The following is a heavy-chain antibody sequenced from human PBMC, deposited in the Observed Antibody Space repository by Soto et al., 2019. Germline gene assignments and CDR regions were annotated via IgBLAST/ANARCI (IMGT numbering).Heavy chain of an antibody. CDR3: ARSQDPADYGDFDYFYYGMDV. J-gene: IGHJ6*02. CDR2: IIPIFGTA. V-gene: IGHV1-69*13. CDR1: GGTFGSYA. Sequence: SVKVSCKASGGTFGSYAISWVRQAPGQGPERMGGIIPIFGTAIYAQKFQGRVTITADESTSTAYMELSSLRSAYTAVYYCARSQDPADYGDFDYFYYGMDVWGQGTTVTVTS. D-gene: IGHD4-17*01.